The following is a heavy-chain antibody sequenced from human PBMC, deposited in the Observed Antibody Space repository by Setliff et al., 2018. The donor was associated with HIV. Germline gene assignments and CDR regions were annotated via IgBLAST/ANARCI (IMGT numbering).Heavy chain of an antibody. D-gene: IGHD5-18*01. CDR3: TTDLGDSFGYWAHYNYYAMDV. CDR2: SRSKAYGGTP. Sequence: GESLKISCSASGFTSGDYAMSWVRQAPGKGLEWVGFSRSKAYGGTPEYAASVKGRFTISRDDSKNTLYLQMNSRKTEDTAVYYCTTDLGDSFGYWAHYNYYAMDVWGQGTTVTVSS. CDR1: GFTSGDYA. J-gene: IGHJ6*02. V-gene: IGHV3-49*04.